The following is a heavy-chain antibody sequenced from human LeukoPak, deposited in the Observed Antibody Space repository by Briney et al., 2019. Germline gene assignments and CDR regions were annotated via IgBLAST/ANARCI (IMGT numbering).Heavy chain of an antibody. J-gene: IGHJ4*02. CDR3: ARVGYTSGWYRN. V-gene: IGHV3-15*07. D-gene: IGHD6-19*01. CDR2: VKSKTDGGTA. CDR1: GFSFSNTW. Sequence: GGSLRLSCAASGFSFSNTWMNWLRQAPGKGLEWVGRVKSKTDGGTADYAVPVKGRFTISRDDSRNTLYLQMNSLRAEDTAVYYCARVGYTSGWYRNWGQGTLVTVSS.